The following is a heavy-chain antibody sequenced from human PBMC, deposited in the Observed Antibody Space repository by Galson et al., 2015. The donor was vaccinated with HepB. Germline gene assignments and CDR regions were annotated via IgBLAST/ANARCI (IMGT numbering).Heavy chain of an antibody. CDR1: GFTFDDYA. Sequence: SLRLSCAASGFTFDDYAMHWVRQAPGEGLEWVSGISWNSGSIGYADSVKGRFTISRDNAKNSLYLQTNSLRAEDTALYYCATYSSSWPFDIWGQGTMVIVSS. V-gene: IGHV3-9*01. J-gene: IGHJ3*02. D-gene: IGHD6-13*01. CDR3: ATYSSSWPFDI. CDR2: ISWNSGSI.